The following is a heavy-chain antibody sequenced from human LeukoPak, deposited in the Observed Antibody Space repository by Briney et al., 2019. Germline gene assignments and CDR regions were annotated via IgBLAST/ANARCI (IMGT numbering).Heavy chain of an antibody. D-gene: IGHD3-22*01. CDR1: GYSISSGYY. Sequence: SETLSLTCTVSGYSISSGYYWSWIRQPPGKGLEWIGYIYYSGSTNYNPSLKSRVTISVDTSKNQFSLKLSSVTAADTAVYCCARGTVVVTGGFDPWGQGTLVTVSS. J-gene: IGHJ5*02. CDR3: ARGTVVVTGGFDP. CDR2: IYYSGST. V-gene: IGHV4-61*01.